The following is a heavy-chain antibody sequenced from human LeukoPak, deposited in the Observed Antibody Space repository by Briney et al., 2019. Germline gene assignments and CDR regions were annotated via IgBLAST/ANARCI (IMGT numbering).Heavy chain of an antibody. V-gene: IGHV3-30*02. J-gene: IGHJ4*02. Sequence: PGGSLRLSCAASGFTFSSYGMHWDRQAPGKGLEWVAFIRYDGSNKYYADSVKGRFTISRDNSKNTLYLQMNSLRAEDTAVYYCAKCSYSSSWSPLGYWGQGTLVTVSS. CDR3: AKCSYSSSWSPLGY. CDR1: GFTFSSYG. CDR2: IRYDGSNK. D-gene: IGHD6-13*01.